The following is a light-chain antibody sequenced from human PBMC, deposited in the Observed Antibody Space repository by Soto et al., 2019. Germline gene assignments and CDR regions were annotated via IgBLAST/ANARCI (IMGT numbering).Light chain of an antibody. CDR2: GAS. Sequence: EIVLTQSPGTLSLSPGERATLSCRASQSVSNNYLAWYQQKPGQAPKLLIYGASNRATDIPDRFSGSESGTEFTLTISRLEPEDFAVYYCQQYGSSGTFGQGTKVAIK. CDR3: QQYGSSGT. V-gene: IGKV3-20*01. CDR1: QSVSNNY. J-gene: IGKJ1*01.